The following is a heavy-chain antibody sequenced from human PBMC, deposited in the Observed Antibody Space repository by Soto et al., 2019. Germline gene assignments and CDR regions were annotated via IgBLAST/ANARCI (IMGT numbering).Heavy chain of an antibody. CDR3: ARQSVQSSYALDV. CDR1: GYSFTSYW. V-gene: IGHV5-51*01. J-gene: IGHJ6*02. CDR2: IYPVDSDT. Sequence: PGESLKISCKSSGYSFTSYWIAWVRQMPGKGLEWMGTIYPVDSDTRYSPSFQGRVSISVDKSISTAYLQWSSPKASDTAMYFCARQSVQSSYALDVWGQGTTVTVSS. D-gene: IGHD4-4*01.